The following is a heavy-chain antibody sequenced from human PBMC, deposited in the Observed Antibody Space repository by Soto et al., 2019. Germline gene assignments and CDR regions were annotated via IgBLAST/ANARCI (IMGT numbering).Heavy chain of an antibody. CDR1: GFTVSSYG. D-gene: IGHD1-26*01. J-gene: IGHJ6*02. CDR3: AKDVVVGATTGLGDYYYYYGMDV. V-gene: IGHV3-30*18. Sequence: SGFTVSSYGMHWVRQAPVKGLEWVAVISYDGSNKYYADSVKGRFTISRDNSKNTLYLQMNSLRAEDTAVYYCAKDVVVGATTGLGDYYYYYGMDVWGQGTTVTVSS. CDR2: ISYDGSNK.